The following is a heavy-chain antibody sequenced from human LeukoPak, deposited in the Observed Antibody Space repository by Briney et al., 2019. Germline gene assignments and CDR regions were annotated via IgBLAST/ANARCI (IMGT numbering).Heavy chain of an antibody. CDR3: ARGYCSGGTCYRTFFDY. CDR1: GGSISSYY. Sequence: SETLSLTCTVSGGSISSYYWSWIRQPPGKGLEWIGYIYYSGSTNYNSSLKSRVTMSVDTSKNQFSLKLSSATAADTAVYYCARGYCSGGTCYRTFFDYWGQGTQVTVSS. D-gene: IGHD2-15*01. V-gene: IGHV4-59*01. CDR2: IYYSGST. J-gene: IGHJ4*02.